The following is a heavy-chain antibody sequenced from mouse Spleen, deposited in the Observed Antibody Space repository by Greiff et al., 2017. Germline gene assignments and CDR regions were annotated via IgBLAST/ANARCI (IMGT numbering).Heavy chain of an antibody. CDR1: GFTFSSYA. CDR3: ARDGDDDYAMDY. V-gene: IGHV5-4*01. D-gene: IGHD3-3*01. CDR2: ISDGGSYT. Sequence: EVKVVESGGGLVKPGGSLKLSCAASGFTFSSYAMSWVRQTPEKRLEWVATISDGGSYTYYPDNVKGRFTISRDNAKNNLYLQMSHLKSEDTAMYYCARDGDDDYAMDYWGQGTSVTVSS. J-gene: IGHJ4*01.